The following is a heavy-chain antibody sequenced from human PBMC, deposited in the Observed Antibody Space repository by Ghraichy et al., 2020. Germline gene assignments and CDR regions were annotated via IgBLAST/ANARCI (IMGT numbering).Heavy chain of an antibody. Sequence: GGSLRLSCSASGFIFSNYWLTWVRQAPGKGLEWVANINEDGTKKYYVDTVKGRFTISRDNAKRSVYLQMNNLRAEDTAVYYCVKEIYGSGSYWGQGTLVTVSS. CDR3: VKEIYGSGSY. J-gene: IGHJ4*02. D-gene: IGHD3-10*01. V-gene: IGHV3-7*01. CDR2: INEDGTKK. CDR1: GFIFSNYW.